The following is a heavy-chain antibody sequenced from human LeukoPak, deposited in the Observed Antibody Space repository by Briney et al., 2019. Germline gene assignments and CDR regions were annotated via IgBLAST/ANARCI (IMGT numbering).Heavy chain of an antibody. CDR2: IKQDGSEK. Sequence: GGSLRLSCAASGFTFSSYWMSWVRQAPGRGLEWVANIKQDGSEKYYVDSVKGRFTISRDNSKNTLYLQMNSLRAEDTAVYYCARDFGGASDYWGQGTLVTVSS. CDR3: ARDFGGASDY. J-gene: IGHJ4*02. D-gene: IGHD3-16*01. V-gene: IGHV3-7*03. CDR1: GFTFSSYW.